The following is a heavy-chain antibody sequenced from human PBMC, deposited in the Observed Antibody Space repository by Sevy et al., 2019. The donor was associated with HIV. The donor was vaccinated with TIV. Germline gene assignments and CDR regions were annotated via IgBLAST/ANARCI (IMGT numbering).Heavy chain of an antibody. V-gene: IGHV3-21*01. D-gene: IGHD3-3*01. CDR1: GFTFRSYS. Sequence: GGSLRLSCAASGFTFRSYSMNWVRQAPGKGLEWLSSISDDSRYIYYSDSVKGPFTISRANAKSSRYLQMNSLRVEDTAIYYCARDFTIFGVVSGIDYWGQGNLVTVSS. CDR2: ISDDSRYI. CDR3: ARDFTIFGVVSGIDY. J-gene: IGHJ4*02.